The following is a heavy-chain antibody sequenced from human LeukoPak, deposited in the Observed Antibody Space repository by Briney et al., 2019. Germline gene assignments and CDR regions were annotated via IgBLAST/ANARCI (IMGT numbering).Heavy chain of an antibody. CDR1: GGSISSYY. V-gene: IGHV4-59*01. J-gene: IGHJ4*02. CDR3: ARESVDTAMVYSDY. CDR2: IYYSGST. Sequence: SETLSLTCTVSGGSISSYYWSWIRQPPGKGLEWIGYIYYSGSTNYNPSLKSRVTISVDTFKNQFSLKLSSVTAADTAVYYCARESVDTAMVYSDYWGQGTLVTVSS. D-gene: IGHD5-18*01.